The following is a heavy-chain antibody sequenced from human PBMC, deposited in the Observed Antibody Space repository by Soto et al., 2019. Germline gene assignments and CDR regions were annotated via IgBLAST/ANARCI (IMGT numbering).Heavy chain of an antibody. J-gene: IGHJ6*02. D-gene: IGHD5-18*01. V-gene: IGHV3-23*01. CDR3: AKDATDTAMVDYYYYGMDV. Sequence: GGSLRLSCAASGFTFSSYAMSWVRQAPGKGLEWVSAISGSGGSTYYADSVKGRFTISRDNSKNTLYLQMNSLRTEDTALYYCAKDATDTAMVDYYYYGMDVWGQGTTVTVSS. CDR1: GFTFSSYA. CDR2: ISGSGGST.